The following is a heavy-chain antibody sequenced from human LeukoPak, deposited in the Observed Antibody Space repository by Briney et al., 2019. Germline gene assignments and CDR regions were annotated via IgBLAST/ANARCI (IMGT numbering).Heavy chain of an antibody. CDR3: ARDKAHSYGRYFDP. Sequence: SETLSLTCSVSGGSISTYYWNWIRQTPGKALEWIGHISYGNTDYNPSLKSRVTISVDTSKNQFSLKLTSVTAADTAVYYCARDKAHSYGRYFDPWGQGALVTVSS. J-gene: IGHJ5*02. V-gene: IGHV4-59*01. CDR2: ISYGNT. D-gene: IGHD5-18*01. CDR1: GGSISTYY.